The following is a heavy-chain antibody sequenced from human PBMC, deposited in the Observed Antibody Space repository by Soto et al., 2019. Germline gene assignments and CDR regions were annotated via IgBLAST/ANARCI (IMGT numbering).Heavy chain of an antibody. CDR2: ISGSGGST. Sequence: VVPMRLCCAASEVKCSDYAMSCVRQTPGKGLEWVSAISGSGGSTYYADSVKGRFTISRDNSKNTLYLQMNSLRAEDTAVYYCAKGSYCTNGICYNYWGQGTLVTVYS. CDR3: AKGSYCTNGICYNY. V-gene: IGHV3-23*01. J-gene: IGHJ4*02. D-gene: IGHD2-8*01. CDR1: EVKCSDYA.